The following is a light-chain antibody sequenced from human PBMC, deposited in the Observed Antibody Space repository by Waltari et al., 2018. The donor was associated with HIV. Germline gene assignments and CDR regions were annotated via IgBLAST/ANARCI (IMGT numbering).Light chain of an antibody. CDR2: LAY. CDR3: MQGLQIPLT. J-gene: IGKJ4*01. V-gene: IGKV2-28*01. CDR1: QSLLHSSGYNF. Sequence: IVMTPSPLSLSVTPGEPASISCTSNQSLLHSSGYNFLDWYMQKPGQSPQVLIYLAYNRASGVPARFSGSGSATDFTLKISRVEAEDVGFYYCMQGLQIPLTFGGGTKVEIK.